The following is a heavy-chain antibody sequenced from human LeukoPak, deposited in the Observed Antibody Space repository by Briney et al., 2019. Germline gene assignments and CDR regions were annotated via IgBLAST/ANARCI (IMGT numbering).Heavy chain of an antibody. CDR2: IYPGDSVT. J-gene: IGHJ4*02. D-gene: IGHD5-24*01. CDR3: GRRGDGYNLNFDY. CDR1: GDTLTSYC. Sequence: GEPLKISCKGTGDTLTSYCISWVRHMPPKGREWRGIIYPGDSVTRYSASLQGQVTISADKSISIAYLQWSRLKCSDTVMYYCGRRGDGYNLNFDYWGQGTLVTVSS. V-gene: IGHV5-51*01.